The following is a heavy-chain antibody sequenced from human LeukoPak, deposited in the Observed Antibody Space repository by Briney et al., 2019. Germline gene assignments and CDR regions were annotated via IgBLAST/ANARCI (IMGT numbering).Heavy chain of an antibody. CDR2: ISYDGSNK. D-gene: IGHD2-2*01. CDR3: AREVVVAPAAMGVGAFDI. Sequence: PGRSLRLSCAASGFTFSSYAMHWVRQAPGKGLEWVAVISYDGSNKYYADSVKGRFTISRDNSKNTLYLQMNSLRAEDTAVYYCAREVVVAPAAMGVGAFDIWGQGTVVTVSS. J-gene: IGHJ3*02. CDR1: GFTFSSYA. V-gene: IGHV3-30*04.